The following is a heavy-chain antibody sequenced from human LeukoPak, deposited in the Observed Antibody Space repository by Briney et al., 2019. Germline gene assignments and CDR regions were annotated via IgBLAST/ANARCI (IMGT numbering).Heavy chain of an antibody. CDR1: GGSISSYY. J-gene: IGHJ5*02. CDR2: IYYSGST. CDR3: ARCGGYDFDWFDP. D-gene: IGHD5-12*01. V-gene: IGHV4-59*01. Sequence: SETLSLTCTVSGGSISSYYWSWIRQPPGKGLEWIGYIYYSGSTNYNPSLKSRVTISVDTSKNQFSLKLSSVTAADTAVYYCARCGGYDFDWFDPWGQGTLVTVSS.